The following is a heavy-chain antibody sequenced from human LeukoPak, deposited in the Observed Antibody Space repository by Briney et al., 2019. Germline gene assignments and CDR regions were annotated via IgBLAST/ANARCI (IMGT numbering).Heavy chain of an antibody. D-gene: IGHD3-10*01. CDR1: GFTFSSYE. CDR3: ARRSVVRGVFDY. Sequence: GGSLRLSCAASGFTFSSYEMNWVRQAPGKGLVWVSRINSDGSSTSYADSVKGRFTISRDNAKNTLYLQMNSLRAEDTAVYYCARRSVVRGVFDYWGQGTLVTVSS. CDR2: INSDGSST. V-gene: IGHV3-74*01. J-gene: IGHJ4*02.